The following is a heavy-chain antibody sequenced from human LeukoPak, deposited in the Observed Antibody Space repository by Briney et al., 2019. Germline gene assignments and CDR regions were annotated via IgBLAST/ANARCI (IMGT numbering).Heavy chain of an antibody. Sequence: PGGSLRLSCAASGFNFSSYSMNWVRQAPGKGLEWVSAISGSGGSTYYADSVKGRFTISRDNSKNTLYLQMNSLRAEDTAVYYCAKDPPQYFQHWGQGTLVTVSS. CDR3: AKDPPQYFQH. V-gene: IGHV3-23*01. CDR2: ISGSGGST. J-gene: IGHJ1*01. CDR1: GFNFSSYS.